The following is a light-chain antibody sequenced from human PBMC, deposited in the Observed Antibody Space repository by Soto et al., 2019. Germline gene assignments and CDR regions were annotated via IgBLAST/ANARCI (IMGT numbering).Light chain of an antibody. CDR1: QSVSSN. V-gene: IGKV3-15*01. CDR3: QQYYDWPWT. CDR2: DAS. J-gene: IGKJ1*01. Sequence: EILMTQSPATLSVSPGEGATLSCRASQSVSSNLAWYQQKPGQAPRLLIYDASTRATGIPDTFSASESGTELTLTIGSLQSDDFAVYYCQQYYDWPWTFGQGAKVEIK.